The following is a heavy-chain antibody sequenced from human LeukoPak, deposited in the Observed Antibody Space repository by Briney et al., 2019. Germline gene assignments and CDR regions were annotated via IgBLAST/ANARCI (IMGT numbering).Heavy chain of an antibody. V-gene: IGHV1-18*01. CDR1: GYTFTSYG. J-gene: IGHJ4*02. Sequence: ASVKVSCKASGYTFTSYGISWVRQAPGQGLEWMGWTSGYNGNTNYAQILQDRVTMTTDTSTSTAYMELRSLRSDDTAVYYCARDRYSGYVSRFDYWGQGTLVTVSS. D-gene: IGHD5-12*01. CDR3: ARDRYSGYVSRFDY. CDR2: TSGYNGNT.